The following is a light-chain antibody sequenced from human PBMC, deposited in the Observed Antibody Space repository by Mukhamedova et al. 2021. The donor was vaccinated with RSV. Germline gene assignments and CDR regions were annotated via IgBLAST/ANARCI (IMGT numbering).Light chain of an antibody. Sequence: WYQRRVHGRAPKLLVHRASSLESGVPSRFSGSGSGTEFTLTITSLQSEDLAVYYCLPYNTWPYIFGQGTKLEIK. V-gene: IGKV1-5*03. J-gene: IGKJ2*01. CDR3: LPYNTWPYI. CDR2: RAS.